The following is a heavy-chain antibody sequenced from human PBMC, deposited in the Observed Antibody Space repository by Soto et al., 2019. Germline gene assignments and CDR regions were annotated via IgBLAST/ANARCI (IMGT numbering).Heavy chain of an antibody. D-gene: IGHD6-13*01. CDR3: ARAGAYSSSWYRNGMDV. CDR2: CKSETDGGTT. Sequence: PAGSLRLSCAAYGYAFRDAWMGGGRPTPVTVLGRVGRCKSETDGGTTDYAAPVKGRFTTSRDDSENTLYLQMNSLRAEDTAVYYRARAGAYSSSWYRNGMDVWGQGTTLTVSS. V-gene: IGHV3-15*01. J-gene: IGHJ6*02. CDR1: GYAFRDAW.